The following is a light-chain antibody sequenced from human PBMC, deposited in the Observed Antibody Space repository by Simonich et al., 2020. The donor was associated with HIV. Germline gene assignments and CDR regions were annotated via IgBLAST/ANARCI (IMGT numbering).Light chain of an antibody. J-gene: IGKJ4*01. CDR1: QILVHSDGNTY. CDR2: QVS. CDR3: MQGTHLLT. V-gene: IGKV2-30*02. Sequence: VGMTQSQLYLPFTLGQPASIPFRSIQILVHSDGNTYLNCFQQRPVQSPRRLIYQVSNRDSGVPDRFSGSGSGTDFTLKISWVETEDVGVYFCMQGTHLLTFGGGTKVEIK.